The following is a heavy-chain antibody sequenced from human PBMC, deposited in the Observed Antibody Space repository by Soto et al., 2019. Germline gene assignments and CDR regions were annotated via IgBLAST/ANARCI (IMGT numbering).Heavy chain of an antibody. D-gene: IGHD6-19*01. Sequence: QVQLQQWGAGLLKPSETLSLTCAVYGGSFSGYYWSWVRQPPGKGLEWIGEINHSGGTNYNPSLKTRVTISLDTPKNQFSLKVNSVTAGDTAVYYCARGDGSGWYFEYWGQGTLLTVSS. V-gene: IGHV4-34*02. CDR1: GGSFSGYY. CDR3: ARGDGSGWYFEY. CDR2: INHSGGT. J-gene: IGHJ4*02.